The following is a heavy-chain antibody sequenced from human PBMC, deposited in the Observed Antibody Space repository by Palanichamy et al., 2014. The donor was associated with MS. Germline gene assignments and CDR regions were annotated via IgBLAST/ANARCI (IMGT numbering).Heavy chain of an antibody. D-gene: IGHD3-22*01. CDR2: ISGSGGST. J-gene: IGHJ4*02. Sequence: EVQLAESGGGLVQPGGSLRLSCAASGFTFSSYAMSWVRQAPGKGLEWVSTISGSGGSTYYADSVKGRFTISRDNSKNTLYLQMNSLRAEDTAVYYCAKGYDCSGYYRYYFDYWGQGTLVTVSS. V-gene: IGHV3-23*04. CDR3: AKGYDCSGYYRYYFDY. CDR1: GFTFSSYA.